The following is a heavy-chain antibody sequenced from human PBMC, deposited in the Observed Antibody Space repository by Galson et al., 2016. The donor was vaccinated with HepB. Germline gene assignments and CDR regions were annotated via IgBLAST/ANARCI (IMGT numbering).Heavy chain of an antibody. CDR2: ISWTSHMI. Sequence: SLRLSCAGPGFNFEDYVMHWVRQAPGKGLEWVSGISWTSHMIGYADSVKGRFTISRDNAKNSLYLQMNSLRVEDTGLYYCAKARARGDYTGYLAETDSWGQGALVTVSS. CDR3: AKARARGDYTGYLAETDS. J-gene: IGHJ5*01. D-gene: IGHD5-12*01. V-gene: IGHV3-9*01. CDR1: GFNFEDYV.